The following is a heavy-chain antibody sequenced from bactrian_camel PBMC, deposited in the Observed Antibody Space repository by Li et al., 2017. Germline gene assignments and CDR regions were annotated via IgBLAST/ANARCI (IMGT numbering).Heavy chain of an antibody. Sequence: HVQLVESGGGSVQTGGSLRLSCSASGYGDRRYCIGWYRQPPGEEREGVAWLRSGGGSTWVDASVAGRFAISQDNAKNMVYLQMNSLKPEDTAMYYCAADVLLSPIEFNMIRTANYWGQGTQVTVS. CDR1: GYGDRRYC. CDR3: AADVLLSPIEFNMIRTANY. J-gene: IGHJ4*01. CDR2: LRSGGGST. V-gene: IGHV3S63*01. D-gene: IGHD2*01.